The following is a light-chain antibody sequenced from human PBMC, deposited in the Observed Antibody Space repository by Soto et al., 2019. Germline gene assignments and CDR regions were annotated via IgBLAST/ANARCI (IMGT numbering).Light chain of an antibody. J-gene: IGLJ3*02. CDR2: SNN. CDR3: AAWDDSLNGRGV. Sequence: QAVVTQPPSASGTPGQRVTISCSGSSSNLGSNTVNWYQQLPGTAPKLLIYSNNQRPSGVPDRVSGSRSCTSASLAISGLQSEDEGDYYCAAWDDSLNGRGVFGGGTKVTVL. V-gene: IGLV1-44*01. CDR1: SSNLGSNT.